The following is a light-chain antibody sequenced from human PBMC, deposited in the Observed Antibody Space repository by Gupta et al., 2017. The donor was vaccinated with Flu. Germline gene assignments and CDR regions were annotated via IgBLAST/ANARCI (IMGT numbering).Light chain of an antibody. J-gene: IGLJ2*01. CDR3: QSSDSTGTYVV. CDR2: KHS. Sequence: GQTARITCSGDALPKQYAYWYQQKSGQAPVLLIYKHSERPSGIPERFSGSNSGTTVTLTISGVQAEDEADYYCQSSDSTGTYVVFGGGTKLTVL. CDR1: ALPKQY. V-gene: IGLV3-25*03.